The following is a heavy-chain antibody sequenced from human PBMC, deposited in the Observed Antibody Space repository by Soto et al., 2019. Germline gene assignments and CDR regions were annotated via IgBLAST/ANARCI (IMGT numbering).Heavy chain of an antibody. CDR3: ARDWGTPGRGSAVGYYYHYGMDV. V-gene: IGHV3-7*05. CDR1: EFTCNTYW. Sequence: EVQLVESGGGLVQPGGSLRLSCLASEFTCNTYWMNWVSQAPGRGLEWVANIKDDGSEKNYVDSVKGRFTISRDNAKNSLYLHMNSLRGEDTAVYFCARDWGTPGRGSAVGYYYHYGMDVWGQGTTVTVSS. D-gene: IGHD6-19*01. CDR2: IKDDGSEK. J-gene: IGHJ6*02.